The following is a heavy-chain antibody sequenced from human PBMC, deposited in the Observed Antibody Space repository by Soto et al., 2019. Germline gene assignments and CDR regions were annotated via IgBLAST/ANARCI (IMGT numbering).Heavy chain of an antibody. D-gene: IGHD3-9*01. Sequence: QVRLVQSGAEVKKPGASVKVSCKASGYTFTSYAMHWVRQAPGQRLEWMGWINAGNGNTKYSQKFQGRVTITRDTAASTVYMELSSLRSEDTAVYYCASGYYDILTGPKPNYYYYGMDVWGQGTTVTVSS. CDR3: ASGYYDILTGPKPNYYYYGMDV. V-gene: IGHV1-3*01. J-gene: IGHJ6*02. CDR1: GYTFTSYA. CDR2: INAGNGNT.